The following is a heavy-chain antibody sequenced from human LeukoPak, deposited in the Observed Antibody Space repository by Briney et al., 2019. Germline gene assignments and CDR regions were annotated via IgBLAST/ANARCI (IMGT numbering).Heavy chain of an antibody. CDR3: ARGRGYNYGYSDY. Sequence: QPGGSLRLSCAASGFTFSSYSMTWVRQAPGKGLEWISYISSSSSTIDYADSVKGRFTISRDNAKNSLYLQMNSLRAEDTAVYYCARGRGYNYGYSDYWGQGTLVTVSS. J-gene: IGHJ4*02. D-gene: IGHD5-18*01. CDR1: GFTFSSYS. CDR2: ISSSSSTI. V-gene: IGHV3-48*04.